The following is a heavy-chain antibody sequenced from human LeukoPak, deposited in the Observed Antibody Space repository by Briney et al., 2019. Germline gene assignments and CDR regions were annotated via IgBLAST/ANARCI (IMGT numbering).Heavy chain of an antibody. CDR2: VFYNGAT. CDR3: ARRSISSGWSQAV. Sequence: SETLSLTCIVSGGSISSSIYYWAWVRQPPGKGLEWIGTVFYNGATQYSPSLKSRVTMSVDTSKNQFSLKLSSVTAADTAVYYCARRSISSGWSQAVWGQGTLVTVSS. V-gene: IGHV4-39*01. J-gene: IGHJ4*02. D-gene: IGHD6-19*01. CDR1: GGSISSSIYY.